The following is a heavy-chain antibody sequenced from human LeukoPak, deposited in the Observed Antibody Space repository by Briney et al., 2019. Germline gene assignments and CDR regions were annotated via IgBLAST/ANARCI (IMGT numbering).Heavy chain of an antibody. D-gene: IGHD6-19*01. CDR3: AGLGYSSGWYQQYYFDY. CDR1: GGSISSSSYY. V-gene: IGHV4-39*01. CDR2: IYYSGST. J-gene: IGHJ4*02. Sequence: KPSETLSLTCTVSGGSISSSSYYWGWLRQPPGQGLEWIGSIYYSGSTYYNPSLKSRVTISVDTSKNQFSLKLSSVTAADTAVYYCAGLGYSSGWYQQYYFDYWGQGTLVTVSS.